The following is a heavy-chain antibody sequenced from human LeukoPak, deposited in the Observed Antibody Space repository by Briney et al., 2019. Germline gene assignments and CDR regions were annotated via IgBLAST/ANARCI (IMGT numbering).Heavy chain of an antibody. CDR3: ATTPYCSGGSCYGTSGAFDI. V-gene: IGHV5-51*01. J-gene: IGHJ3*02. D-gene: IGHD2-15*01. CDR2: IYPGDSDT. Sequence: GESLKISCKGGGYSFTSYWVGWVRQMPGKGLEWMGIIYPGDSDTRYSPSFQGQVTISADKSISTAYLQWSSLKASDTAMYYCATTPYCSGGSCYGTSGAFDIWGQGTMVTVSS. CDR1: GYSFTSYW.